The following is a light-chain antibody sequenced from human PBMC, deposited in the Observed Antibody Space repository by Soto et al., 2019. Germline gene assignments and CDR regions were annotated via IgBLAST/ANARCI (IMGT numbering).Light chain of an antibody. Sequence: IVMTQSPATLSVSPGERATLSCRASQSVSSNLAWYQQKPGQAPRLLIYGASTRATGFPARFSGSGSGTEFTLTISSLQSEDFAVYYCQQYNNWPVTFGQGTK. CDR1: QSVSSN. CDR3: QQYNNWPVT. J-gene: IGKJ1*01. V-gene: IGKV3-15*01. CDR2: GAS.